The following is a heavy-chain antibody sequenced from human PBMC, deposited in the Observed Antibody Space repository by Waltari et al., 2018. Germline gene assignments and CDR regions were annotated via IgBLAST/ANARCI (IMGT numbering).Heavy chain of an antibody. CDR3: AGGSRDSSSWYAYYYYYMDV. CDR1: GGTFSSYA. J-gene: IGHJ6*03. CDR2: VNTFLGIA. Sequence: QVQLVQSGAEVKKPGSSVKVSCKASGGTFSSYAISWVRQAPGQGLEWRGGVNTFLGIANYCQKFQGGVTITADKTTSTAYMELSSLRSEDTAGYYCAGGSRDSSSWYAYYYYYMDVWGKGTTVTVSS. D-gene: IGHD6-13*01. V-gene: IGHV1-69*10.